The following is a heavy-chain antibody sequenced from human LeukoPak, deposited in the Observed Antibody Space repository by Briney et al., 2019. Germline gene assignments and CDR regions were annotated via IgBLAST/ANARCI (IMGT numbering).Heavy chain of an antibody. Sequence: GGSLRLSCAASGFTVSSNYMSWVRQAPGKGLEWVSVIYSGGSTYYADSVKGRFTISRDNSKNTLYLQMNSLGAEDTAVYYCARDFTWTGGYFDYWGQGTLVTVSS. D-gene: IGHD1-14*01. CDR1: GFTVSSNY. V-gene: IGHV3-66*01. J-gene: IGHJ4*02. CDR3: ARDFTWTGGYFDY. CDR2: IYSGGST.